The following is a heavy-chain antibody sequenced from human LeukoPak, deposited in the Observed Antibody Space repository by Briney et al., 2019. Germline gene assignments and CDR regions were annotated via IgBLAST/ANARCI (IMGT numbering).Heavy chain of an antibody. J-gene: IGHJ5*02. CDR3: ARGNWIYASFWFDP. CDR2: ISYSGST. CDR1: GGSISSYY. Sequence: RPSETLSLTCSVYGGSISSYYWSWIRQPPGKGLEWVGYISYSGSTNYNPSLKSRVSISVETSKNQFSLKLSSVTAADTAVYYCARGNWIYASFWFDPWGQGTLVTVSS. V-gene: IGHV4-59*01. D-gene: IGHD1-7*01.